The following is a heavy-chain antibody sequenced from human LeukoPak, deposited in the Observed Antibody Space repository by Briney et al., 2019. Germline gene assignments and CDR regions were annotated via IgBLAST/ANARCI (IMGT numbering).Heavy chain of an antibody. V-gene: IGHV3-64*01. CDR2: ISSNGGST. J-gene: IGHJ5*01. D-gene: IGHD2-15*01. Sequence: GGSLRLSCAASGFTFSTYPMHWVRQAPGKGLEYVSAISSNGGSTYYGNSVRGRFIISRDNSKNTLYLQMGSLRAEDTAVYYCAREGGWYDCWGQGTLVTVSS. CDR3: AREGGWYDC. CDR1: GFTFSTYP.